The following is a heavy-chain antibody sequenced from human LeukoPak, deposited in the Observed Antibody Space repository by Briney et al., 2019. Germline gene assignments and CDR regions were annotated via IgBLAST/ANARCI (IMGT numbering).Heavy chain of an antibody. J-gene: IGHJ4*02. CDR3: ARVVVVTAIDY. CDR2: VYYSGST. D-gene: IGHD2-21*02. Sequence: SQTLSLTCAVSGGSISSGGYSWSWIRQSPGKGLEWIGYVYYSGSTYCNPSLKSRVSISVDTSKNQFSLKLTSVTAADTAVYYCARVVVVTAIDYWGQGTLVTVSS. V-gene: IGHV4-30-4*07. CDR1: GGSISSGGYS.